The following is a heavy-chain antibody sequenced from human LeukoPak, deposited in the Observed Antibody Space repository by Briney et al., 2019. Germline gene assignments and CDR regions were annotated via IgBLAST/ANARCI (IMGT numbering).Heavy chain of an antibody. CDR3: AKRLASASYYGMDV. CDR1: GFTFSSYA. D-gene: IGHD5-12*01. Sequence: VGSLRLSCAASGFTFSSYAMSWVRQAPGKGLEWVSGINTSGGSTAYADSVKGRFTISRDNPRNTLYMQMNSLRAEATALYYCAKRLASASYYGMDVWGQGTTVTVSS. J-gene: IGHJ6*02. CDR2: INTSGGST. V-gene: IGHV3-23*01.